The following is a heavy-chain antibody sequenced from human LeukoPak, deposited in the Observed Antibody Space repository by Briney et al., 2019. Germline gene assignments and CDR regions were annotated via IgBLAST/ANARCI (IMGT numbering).Heavy chain of an antibody. CDR2: ISGSGGST. V-gene: IGHV3-23*01. J-gene: IGHJ2*01. CDR3: AKDRLLRYFDWLNHWYFDL. Sequence: PGGSLRLSCAASGFTFSSYSMSWVRQAPGKGLEWVSAISGSGGSTYYADSVKGRFTISRDNSKNTLYLQMNSLRAEDTAVYYCAKDRLLRYFDWLNHWYFDLWGRGTLVTVSS. D-gene: IGHD3-9*01. CDR1: GFTFSSYS.